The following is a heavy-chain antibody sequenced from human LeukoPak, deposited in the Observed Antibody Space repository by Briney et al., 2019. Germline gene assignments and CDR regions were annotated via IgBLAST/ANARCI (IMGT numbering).Heavy chain of an antibody. D-gene: IGHD2-2*01. CDR1: GFTFSSYS. Sequence: PGGSLRLSCAASGFTFSSYSMNWVRQAPGKGLEWVSSISSSSSYIYYADSVKGRFTISRDNAKNSLYPQMNSLRAEDTAVYYCARGGGFCSSTSCYDGYWGQGTLVTVSS. CDR3: ARGGGFCSSTSCYDGY. CDR2: ISSSSSYI. J-gene: IGHJ4*02. V-gene: IGHV3-21*01.